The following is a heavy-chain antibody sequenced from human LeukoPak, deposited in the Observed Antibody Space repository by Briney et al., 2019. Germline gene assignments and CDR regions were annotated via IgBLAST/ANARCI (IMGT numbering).Heavy chain of an antibody. V-gene: IGHV4-59*13. J-gene: IGHJ5*02. CDR1: GGSINNYY. Sequence: PSETLSLTCTVSGGSINNYYLSWIRQPPGKGLEWIGYIYYTGSTNYNLSLSSRVTISLDTSKSQASLKLTSMTAADTAVYYCARGGSNWALSWGQGTLVTVSS. CDR2: IYYTGST. D-gene: IGHD7-27*01. CDR3: ARGGSNWALS.